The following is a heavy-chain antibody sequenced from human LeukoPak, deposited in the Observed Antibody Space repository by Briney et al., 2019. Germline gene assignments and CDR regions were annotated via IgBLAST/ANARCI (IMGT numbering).Heavy chain of an antibody. CDR3: ARGRWSAHGVGYYLDY. Sequence: GASVKVSCKASGYTFSDYAILWVRQAPGQRLEWMGWINAGNGNTKFSQDFQARVTLTRDTSASTAYMDLYSLRSEDMAVYYCARGRWSAHGVGYYLDYWGQGTLVTVSS. D-gene: IGHD2-8*01. J-gene: IGHJ4*02. V-gene: IGHV1-3*03. CDR2: INAGNGNT. CDR1: GYTFSDYA.